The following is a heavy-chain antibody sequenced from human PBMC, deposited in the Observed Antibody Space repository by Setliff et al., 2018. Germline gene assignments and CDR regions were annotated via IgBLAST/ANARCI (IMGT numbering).Heavy chain of an antibody. CDR3: ARSPANGGHDAFDV. V-gene: IGHV3-21*01. CDR1: GFTFSTYG. CDR2: ISDSSIYI. J-gene: IGHJ3*01. D-gene: IGHD6-25*01. Sequence: LRLSCAASGFTFSTYGMHWVRQAPGKGLEWVSSISDSSIYIYYVDSVKGRFTISRDNAQNSLYLQMDSLRAEDTAVYYCARSPANGGHDAFDVWGQGTMVTVS.